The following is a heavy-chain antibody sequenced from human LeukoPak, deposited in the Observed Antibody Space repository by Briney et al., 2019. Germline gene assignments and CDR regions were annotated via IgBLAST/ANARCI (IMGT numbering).Heavy chain of an antibody. CDR1: GFTVSSNY. CDR2: IYSGGST. D-gene: IGHD6-19*01. Sequence: PGGSLRLSCAVSGFTVSSNYMNWVRQAPGKGLEWVSVIYSGGSTYYADSVKGRFTISRHISQNTLYLQMNSLRAEDTAVYYCARVRLGSGWSLFDFWGQGTLVTVSS. CDR3: ARVRLGSGWSLFDF. J-gene: IGHJ4*02. V-gene: IGHV3-53*04.